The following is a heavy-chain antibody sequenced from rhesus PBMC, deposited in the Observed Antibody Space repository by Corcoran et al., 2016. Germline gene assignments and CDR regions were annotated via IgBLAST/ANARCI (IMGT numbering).Heavy chain of an antibody. CDR1: GFTFSSYG. CDR3: AKGYCGGGVCYGLDS. Sequence: EVQLVESGGGLVQPGGSLRLSCAASGFTFSSYGMSWVRQAPGKGLEWISAINGAGGLTYYADSVKGRFTISRDNSKNPLSLQMSGLRAEDTAVYYCAKGYCGGGVCYGLDSWGQGVVVTVSS. V-gene: IGHV3S5*01. J-gene: IGHJ6*01. D-gene: IGHD2-8*01. CDR2: INGAGGLT.